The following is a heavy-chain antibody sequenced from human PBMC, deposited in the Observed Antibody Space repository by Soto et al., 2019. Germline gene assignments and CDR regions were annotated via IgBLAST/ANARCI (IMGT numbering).Heavy chain of an antibody. CDR2: IYYSGST. V-gene: IGHV4-59*01. CDR3: ARGTVTLLGYYYGMGV. J-gene: IGHJ6*02. Sequence: SETLSLTCTVSGGSISSYYWSWVRQPPGKGLEWIGYIYYSGSTNYNPSLKSRVTISVDTSKNQFSLKLSSVTAADTAVYYCARGTVTLLGYYYGMGVWGQGTTVTVSS. CDR1: GGSISSYY. D-gene: IGHD4-17*01.